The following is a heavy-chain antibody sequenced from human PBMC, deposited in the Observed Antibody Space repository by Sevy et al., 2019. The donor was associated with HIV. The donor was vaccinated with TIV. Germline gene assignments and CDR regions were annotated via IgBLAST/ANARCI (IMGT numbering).Heavy chain of an antibody. Sequence: SLRLSCAASGFTFDDYAMHWVRQAPGKGLEWVSGISWNSGSIGYADSVKGRFTISRDNAKNSLYLQMNSLRAEDTALYYCAKESIRVPAGFDYWGQGTLVTVSS. CDR2: ISWNSGSI. CDR3: AKESIRVPAGFDY. V-gene: IGHV3-9*01. J-gene: IGHJ4*02. CDR1: GFTFDDYA. D-gene: IGHD2-2*01.